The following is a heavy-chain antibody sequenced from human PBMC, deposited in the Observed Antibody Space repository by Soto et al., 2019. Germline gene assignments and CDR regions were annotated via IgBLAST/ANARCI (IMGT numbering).Heavy chain of an antibody. V-gene: IGHV4-39*01. CDR3: ARPGDGYNYPYFDY. CDR1: GGSISSNSYY. D-gene: IGHD5-12*01. Sequence: KPSETLSLTCTVSGGSISSNSYYWGWIRQPPGKGLEWIGSIYYSGSTYYNPSLKSRVTISVDTSKNQFSLKLSSVTAADTAVYYCARPGDGYNYPYFDYWGQGTLVTAPQ. J-gene: IGHJ4*02. CDR2: IYYSGST.